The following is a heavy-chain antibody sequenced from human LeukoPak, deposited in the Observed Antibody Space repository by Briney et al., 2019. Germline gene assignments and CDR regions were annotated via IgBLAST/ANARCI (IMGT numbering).Heavy chain of an antibody. CDR3: AKAPGGGSTTIDY. J-gene: IGHJ4*02. Sequence: GGSLRLSCAASGFTFSNNWMHWVRQAPGEGLVWVSRIDNDGSSTVYAGSVKGRFTISRDNAKNTMYLQMNSLRAEDTAVYYCAKAPGGGSTTIDYWGQGTLVTVSS. CDR1: GFTFSNNW. V-gene: IGHV3-74*01. CDR2: IDNDGSST. D-gene: IGHD1-26*01.